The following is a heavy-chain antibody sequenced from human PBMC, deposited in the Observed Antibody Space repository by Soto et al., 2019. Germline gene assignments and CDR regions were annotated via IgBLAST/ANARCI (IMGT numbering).Heavy chain of an antibody. CDR2: INAGNGDL. J-gene: IGHJ4*02. CDR3: ARGRWSVSKANYYFDY. CDR1: GYTFTDYA. Sequence: QVHLVQSGAEVKKPGASVMVSCRASGYTFTDYAMNWVRQAPGQRPEWMGWINAGNGDLKYSQNFRGRVTITRDASASTAYMELRSLTSEDTAVYFCARGRWSVSKANYYFDYWGQGTLVTVSS. V-gene: IGHV1-3*01. D-gene: IGHD6-13*01.